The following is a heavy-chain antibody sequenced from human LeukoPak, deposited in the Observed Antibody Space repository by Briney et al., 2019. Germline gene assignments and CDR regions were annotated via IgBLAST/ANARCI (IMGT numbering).Heavy chain of an antibody. CDR3: AKDQNGINF. CDR2: ICYDGSHR. D-gene: IGHD1-14*01. Sequence: EWVAVICYDGSHRYYPDSVKGRFNISRDDSQDTVYLQMSSLSAEDTAVYYCAKDQNGINFWGQGTLVTVSS. V-gene: IGHV3-33*06. J-gene: IGHJ4*02.